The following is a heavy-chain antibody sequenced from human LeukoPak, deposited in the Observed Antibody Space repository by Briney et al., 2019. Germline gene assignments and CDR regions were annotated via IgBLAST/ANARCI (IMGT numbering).Heavy chain of an antibody. J-gene: IGHJ3*01. Sequence: SETLSLTCTVSGGSISSGGYYWSWIRQPPGKGLEWIGYIFHSATTYYNPSLKSRVTMSLDGSKNQFSLTLNSVTAADTAVYYCARGGSGWYPAAFDFWGQGTMVTVSS. CDR1: GGSISSGGYY. CDR2: IFHSATT. V-gene: IGHV4-30-2*01. D-gene: IGHD6-19*01. CDR3: ARGGSGWYPAAFDF.